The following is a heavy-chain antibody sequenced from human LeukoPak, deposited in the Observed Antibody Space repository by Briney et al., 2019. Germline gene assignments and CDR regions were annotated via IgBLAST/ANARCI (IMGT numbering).Heavy chain of an antibody. D-gene: IGHD3-10*02. CDR2: ISSSGSTI. V-gene: IGHV3-48*03. Sequence: GGSLRLSCAASGCTFSSYERNWVRQAPGEGLEGVSDISSSGSTIYYVDSVKGRFTISRDNAKNSLYLQMNSLRAEDTAVYYCAELGITMIGGVWGKGTTVTISS. CDR1: GCTFSSYE. J-gene: IGHJ6*04. CDR3: AELGITMIGGV.